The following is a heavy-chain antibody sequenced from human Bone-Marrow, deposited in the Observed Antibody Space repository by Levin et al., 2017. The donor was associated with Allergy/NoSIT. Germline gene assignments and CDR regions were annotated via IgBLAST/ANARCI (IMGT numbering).Heavy chain of an antibody. D-gene: IGHD2-15*01. CDR1: GGSVSSHY. V-gene: IGHV4-59*02. CDR3: ARDWIGYCVDPNCVNGMDV. CDR2: LFYSGAS. J-gene: IGHJ6*02. Sequence: PSETLSLTCTVSGGSVSSHYWTWIRQSPGKGLEWIGYLFYSGASNYNPSLKSRVSISVDMSKNKFSLKLTSVSAADTAVYFCARDWIGYCVDPNCVNGMDVWGHGTTVIVSS.